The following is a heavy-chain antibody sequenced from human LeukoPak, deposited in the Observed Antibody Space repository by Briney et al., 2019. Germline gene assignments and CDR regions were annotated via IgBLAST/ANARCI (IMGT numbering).Heavy chain of an antibody. V-gene: IGHV4-31*03. J-gene: IGHJ4*02. CDR1: GGSMSGYY. Sequence: SETLSLTCPVSGGSMSGYYWSWIRQHPGKGLEWIGYIYYSGSTYYNPSLKSRVTISVDTSKNQFSLKLSSVTAADTAVYYCARQPKPYSSSWYGGNFDYWGQGTLVTVSS. CDR2: IYYSGST. D-gene: IGHD6-13*01. CDR3: ARQPKPYSSSWYGGNFDY.